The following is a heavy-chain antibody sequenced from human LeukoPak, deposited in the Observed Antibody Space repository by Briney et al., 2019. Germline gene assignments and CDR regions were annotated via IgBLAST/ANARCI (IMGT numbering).Heavy chain of an antibody. V-gene: IGHV1-69*13. D-gene: IGHD1-26*01. CDR3: ARDRGIVGARGPFDP. CDR2: IIPIFGTA. Sequence: ASVKVSCKASGGTFSSYAISWVRQAPGQGLEWMGGIIPIFGTANYAQKFQGRVTITADESTSTAYMELSSLRSEDTAVYYCARDRGIVGARGPFDPWGQGTLVTVSS. J-gene: IGHJ5*02. CDR1: GGTFSSYA.